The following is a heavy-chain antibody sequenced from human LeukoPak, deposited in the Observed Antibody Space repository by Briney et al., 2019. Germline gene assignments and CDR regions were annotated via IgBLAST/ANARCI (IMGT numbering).Heavy chain of an antibody. J-gene: IGHJ3*02. D-gene: IGHD3-10*01. CDR1: GLTFSSYS. V-gene: IGHV3-21*01. CDR2: IDTSASYI. Sequence: PGGSLRLSCAAPGLTFSSYSMNWVRQAPGKGLEWVSFIDTSASYIYYGDSVKGRFTISRDNAKNSLFLQMNGLRAEDTAVYYCARGRSITLLRGVAMSDGFDIWGQGAMVTVSS. CDR3: ARGRSITLLRGVAMSDGFDI.